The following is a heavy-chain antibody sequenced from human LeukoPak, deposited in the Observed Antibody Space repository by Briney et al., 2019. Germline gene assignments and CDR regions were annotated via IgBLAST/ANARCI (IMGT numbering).Heavy chain of an antibody. CDR2: INHSGST. J-gene: IGHJ5*02. CDR3: ARLGAVAATTRRVYNWFDP. D-gene: IGHD2-15*01. Sequence: SETLSLTCAVYGGSFSGYYWSWLRQPPGKGLEWIGEINHSGSTNYNPSLKSRVTISVDTSKNQFSLKLSSVTAADTAVYYCARLGAVAATTRRVYNWFDPWGQGTLVTVSS. CDR1: GGSFSGYY. V-gene: IGHV4-34*01.